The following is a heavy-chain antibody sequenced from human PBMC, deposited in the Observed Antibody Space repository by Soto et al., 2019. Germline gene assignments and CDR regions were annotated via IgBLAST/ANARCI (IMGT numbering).Heavy chain of an antibody. CDR1: GLTFSGSA. Sequence: EVQLVESGGGLVQPGGSLKLSCAASGLTFSGSAVHWVRQASGKGLEWVGRIRNKANSYATAYAASLKGRFMNSRDDSKNTAYLQMNSLKTEDTAVYYCTSHSPEDMIRKWGQGTLVTVSS. J-gene: IGHJ4*02. V-gene: IGHV3-73*02. CDR3: TSHSPEDMIRK. CDR2: IRNKANSYAT. D-gene: IGHD2-15*01.